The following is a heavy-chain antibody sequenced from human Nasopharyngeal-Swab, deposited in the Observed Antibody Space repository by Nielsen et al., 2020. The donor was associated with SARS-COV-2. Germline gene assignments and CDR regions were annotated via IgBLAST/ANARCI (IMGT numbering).Heavy chain of an antibody. CDR1: GFTFSDYY. J-gene: IGHJ4*02. V-gene: IGHV3-11*04. CDR3: ARDPQYNWNDGVFDY. Sequence: GGSLRLSCAASGFTFSDYYMSWIRQAPGQGLEWVSYISSSGSTIYYADSVKGRFTIARDNAKNSLYLQMNSPRAEDTAVYYCARDPQYNWNDGVFDYWGQGTLVTVSS. D-gene: IGHD1-1*01. CDR2: ISSSGSTI.